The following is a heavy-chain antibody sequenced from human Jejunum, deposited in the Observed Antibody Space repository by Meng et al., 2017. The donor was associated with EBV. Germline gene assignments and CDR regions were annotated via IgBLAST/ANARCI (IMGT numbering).Heavy chain of an antibody. D-gene: IGHD3-3*01. CDR2: SNQVGSR. CDR1: PDIIQVVGR. Sequence: GPGLADPSGHLSLTWLYFPDIIQVVGRGSCASKPRGKGREWPGESNQVGSRYYSPSLMRRVILSIDTSKRQFSLRLNSMTAADRAVRYCARGSLERPLDYWGQATLVTVSS. V-gene: IGHV4/OR15-8*02. CDR3: ARGSLERPLDY. J-gene: IGHJ4*02.